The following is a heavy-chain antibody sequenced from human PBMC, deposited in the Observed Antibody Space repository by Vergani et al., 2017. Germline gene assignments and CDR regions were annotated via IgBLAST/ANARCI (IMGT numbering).Heavy chain of an antibody. J-gene: IGHJ1*01. CDR2: ISYDGSNK. D-gene: IGHD3-16*01. CDR3: AKDRGGGTSLQH. CDR1: GFTFSSYG. Sequence: QVQLVESGGGVVQPGRSLRLSCAASGFTFSSYGMHWVRQAPGKGLEWVAVISYDGSNKYYADSVKGRITISRDNSKNTLYLQMNSLRDEGTAVYYCAKDRGGGTSLQHWGQGTLVTVSS. V-gene: IGHV3-30*18.